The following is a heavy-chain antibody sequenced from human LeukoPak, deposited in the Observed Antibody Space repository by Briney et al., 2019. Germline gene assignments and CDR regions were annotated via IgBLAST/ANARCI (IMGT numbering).Heavy chain of an antibody. CDR3: ARESWDIEGYNWFDP. CDR2: INHSGST. Sequence: KPSETPSLTCAVYGGSFSGYYWSWIRQPPGKGLEWIGEINHSGSTNYNPSLKSRVTISVDTSKNQFSLQLNSVTPEDTAVYYCARESWDIEGYNWFDPWGQGTLVTVSS. V-gene: IGHV4-34*01. CDR1: GGSFSGYY. J-gene: IGHJ5*02. D-gene: IGHD2-15*01.